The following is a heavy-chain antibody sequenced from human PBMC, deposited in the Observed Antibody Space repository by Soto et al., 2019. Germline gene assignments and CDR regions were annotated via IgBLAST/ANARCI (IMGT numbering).Heavy chain of an antibody. D-gene: IGHD5-18*01. CDR3: ARQGTAMVENGIDY. V-gene: IGHV4-39*01. J-gene: IGHJ4*02. Sequence: KSSETLSLTCTVSGGSISSSSYYWGWIRQPPGKGLEWIGSIYYSGSTYYNPSLKSRVTISVDTSKNQFSLKLSSVTAADTAVYYCARQGTAMVENGIDYWGQGTLVTVSS. CDR2: IYYSGST. CDR1: GGSISSSSYY.